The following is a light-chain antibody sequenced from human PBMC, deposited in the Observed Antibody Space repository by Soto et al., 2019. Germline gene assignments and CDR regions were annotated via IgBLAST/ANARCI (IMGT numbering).Light chain of an antibody. V-gene: IGKV3-11*01. CDR2: DAY. J-gene: IGKJ5*01. Sequence: EVVLTQSPVTLSLSPGERATLSCRASQSFRGLLAWYQQKPGQAPRLLIYDAYNRATGIPPRFSGSGSGTDFTLTISSLXPXXXAXYXXXXRHMWPITFGQGTRLEIK. CDR3: XXRHMWPIT. CDR1: QSFRGL.